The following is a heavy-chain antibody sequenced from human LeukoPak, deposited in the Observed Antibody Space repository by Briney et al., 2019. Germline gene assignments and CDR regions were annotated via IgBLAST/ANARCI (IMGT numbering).Heavy chain of an antibody. J-gene: IGHJ5*02. Sequence: ASVKVSCKASGYTFTGYYMHWVRQAPGQGLEWMGWINPNSGGTSYAQKFQGRVTMTRDTSISTAYMELSRLRSDDTAVYYCARPAAYCSSTSCYFDPWGQGTLVTVSS. CDR1: GYTFTGYY. V-gene: IGHV1-2*02. CDR3: ARPAAYCSSTSCYFDP. D-gene: IGHD2-2*01. CDR2: INPNSGGT.